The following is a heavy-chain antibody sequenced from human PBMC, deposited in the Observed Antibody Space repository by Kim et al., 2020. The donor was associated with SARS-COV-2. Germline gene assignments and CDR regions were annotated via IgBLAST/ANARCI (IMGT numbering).Heavy chain of an antibody. CDR3: ARDIVATIDPMSRRGPSDY. V-gene: IGHV1-3*01. Sequence: ASVKVSCKASGYTFTSYAMHWVRQAPGQRLEWMGWINAGNGNTKYSQKFQGRVTITRDTSASTAYMELSSLRSEDTAVYYCARDIVATIDPMSRRGPSDYWGQGTLVTVSS. CDR1: GYTFTSYA. CDR2: INAGNGNT. D-gene: IGHD5-12*01. J-gene: IGHJ4*02.